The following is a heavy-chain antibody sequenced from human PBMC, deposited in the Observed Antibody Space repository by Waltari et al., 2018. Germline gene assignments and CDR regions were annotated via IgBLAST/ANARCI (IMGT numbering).Heavy chain of an antibody. CDR3: AKELMGNYYFDY. CDR1: GFTFSSYG. D-gene: IGHD2-8*01. CDR2: IWYDGSNK. Sequence: QVQLVESGGGVVQPGRSLRRPCAASGFTFSSYGMHWVRPAPGKGLEWVAVIWYDGSNKYYADSVKGRFTISRDNSKNTLYLQMNSLRAEDTAMYCCAKELMGNYYFDYWGQGTLVTVSS. V-gene: IGHV3-30*18. J-gene: IGHJ4*02.